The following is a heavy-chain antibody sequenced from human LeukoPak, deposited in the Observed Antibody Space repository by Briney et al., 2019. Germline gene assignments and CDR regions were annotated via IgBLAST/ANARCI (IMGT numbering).Heavy chain of an antibody. CDR3: ARIRDGYNDAYDI. CDR1: GYTFTKYY. D-gene: IGHD5-24*01. Sequence: ASVKVSCKASGYTFTKYYIHWVRQAPGQGLEWMGLINPGGDSTNYAQNFQGRVTMTRDTSTSTVYMELSSLRSEDTAIYYCARIRDGYNDAYDIWGQGTVVTVSS. CDR2: INPGGDST. V-gene: IGHV1-46*01. J-gene: IGHJ3*02.